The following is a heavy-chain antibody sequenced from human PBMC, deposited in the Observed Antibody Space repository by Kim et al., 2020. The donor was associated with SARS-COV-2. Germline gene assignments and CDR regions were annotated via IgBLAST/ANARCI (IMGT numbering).Heavy chain of an antibody. Sequence: SETLSLTCAVSGGSISSSNWWSWVRQPPGKGLEWIGEIYHSGSTNYNPSLKSRVTISVDKSKNQFSLKLSSVTAADTAVYYCARDRQQLERRPYDAFDIWGQGTMVTVSS. CDR1: GGSISSSNW. J-gene: IGHJ3*02. CDR3: ARDRQQLERRPYDAFDI. D-gene: IGHD1-1*01. CDR2: IYHSGST. V-gene: IGHV4-4*02.